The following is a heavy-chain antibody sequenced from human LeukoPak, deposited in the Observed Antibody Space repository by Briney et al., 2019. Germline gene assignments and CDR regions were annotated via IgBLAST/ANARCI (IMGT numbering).Heavy chain of an antibody. CDR2: IYYSGST. D-gene: IGHD3-10*01. CDR1: GGSISSNNYY. Sequence: SETLSLTCTVSGGSISSNNYYWGWLRQPPEKGLEWIGSIYYSGSTYYNPSHESRVTISVDTSKNQFSLKLTSVTAADTAVYYCASVNRGWFGVGEYWGQGTLVTVSS. CDR3: ASVNRGWFGVGEY. V-gene: IGHV4-39*01. J-gene: IGHJ4*02.